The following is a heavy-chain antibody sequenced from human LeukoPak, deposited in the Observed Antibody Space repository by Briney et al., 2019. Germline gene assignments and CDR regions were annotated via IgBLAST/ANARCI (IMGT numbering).Heavy chain of an antibody. J-gene: IGHJ4*02. CDR1: GFSFSTFA. CDR3: VKDMYYYGSGSYPIDY. D-gene: IGHD3-10*01. Sequence: PGGSLRLSCAASGFSFSTFAMHWVRQAPGKGLEWVAFIRYDGSNKYYADSVKGRFTISRDNSMHTLYLQMNSLRAEDTSVYYCVKDMYYYGSGSYPIDYWGQGTLVTVSS. CDR2: IRYDGSNK. V-gene: IGHV3-30*02.